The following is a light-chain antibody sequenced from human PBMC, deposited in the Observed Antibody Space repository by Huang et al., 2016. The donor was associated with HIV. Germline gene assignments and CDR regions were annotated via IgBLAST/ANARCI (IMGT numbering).Light chain of an antibody. Sequence: IVLTQSPATLSLSPGERATLSCRASQSVSSYLAWYQQKPGQASSLLIYDASNRAPGIPARFSASGSGTDFTLTISSLEPEDFAVYYCQQRSNWPLITFGQGTRLEIK. V-gene: IGKV3-11*01. CDR2: DAS. J-gene: IGKJ5*01. CDR1: QSVSSY. CDR3: QQRSNWPLIT.